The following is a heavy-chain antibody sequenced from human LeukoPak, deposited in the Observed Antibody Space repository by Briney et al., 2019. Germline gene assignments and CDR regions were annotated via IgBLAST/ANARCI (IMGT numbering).Heavy chain of an antibody. J-gene: IGHJ5*02. CDR2: TYYRSKWYN. CDR3: ARQNNTYHHYNLGWFDP. Sequence: SQTLSLTCAISGDSVSSNSAAWNWIRQSPSRGLEWLGRTYYRSKWYNEYAVSVKSRITINPDTSKNQFSLQLSSVTPEDTAVYYCARQNNTYHHYNLGWFDPWGQGTLVTVSS. V-gene: IGHV6-1*01. D-gene: IGHD5-24*01. CDR1: GDSVSSNSAA.